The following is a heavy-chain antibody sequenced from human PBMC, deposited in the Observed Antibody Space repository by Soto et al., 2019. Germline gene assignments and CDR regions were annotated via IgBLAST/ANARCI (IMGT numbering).Heavy chain of an antibody. CDR2: ISGSGGST. CDR1: GFTFSSYA. V-gene: IGHV3-23*01. Sequence: EVQLLESGGGLVQPGGSLRLSCAASGFTFSSYAMSWVRQAPGKGLEWVSAISGSGGSTYYADSVKGRFTISRDNSKNPLYLQMTSLRAEDTAVYYCGSSSGYYSGYFDYWGQGTLVTVSS. CDR3: GSSSGYYSGYFDY. D-gene: IGHD3-22*01. J-gene: IGHJ4*02.